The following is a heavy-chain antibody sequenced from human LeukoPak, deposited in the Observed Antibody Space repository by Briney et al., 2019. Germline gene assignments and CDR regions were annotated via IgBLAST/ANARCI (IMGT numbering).Heavy chain of an antibody. CDR3: ARGATYYYDSSGYFDY. D-gene: IGHD3-22*01. CDR1: GGSISSGSYY. J-gene: IGHJ4*02. V-gene: IGHV4-61*01. Sequence: PSETLSLTCTVSGGSISSGSYYWSWIRESPGKGLEWIGYIYYSGSTNYNPSLKSRVTISVDTSKNQFSLKLSSVTAADTAIYYCARGATYYYDSSGYFDYWGQGTLVTVSS. CDR2: IYYSGST.